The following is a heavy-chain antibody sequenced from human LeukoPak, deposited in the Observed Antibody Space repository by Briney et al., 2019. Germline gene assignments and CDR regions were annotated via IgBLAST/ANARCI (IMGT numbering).Heavy chain of an antibody. D-gene: IGHD6-6*01. CDR1: GGSINSFY. J-gene: IGHJ4*02. CDR2: IYSSGSS. V-gene: IGHV4-4*07. Sequence: QTSETLSLTCTVSGGSINSFYWTWIRQPAGKGLEWIGRIYSSGSSNFNPSLKSRVTMSVDTSKNQFSLRLSSVTAADTAAYFCARENWRSKSIDFDSWGQGTLVTVSS. CDR3: ARENWRSKSIDFDS.